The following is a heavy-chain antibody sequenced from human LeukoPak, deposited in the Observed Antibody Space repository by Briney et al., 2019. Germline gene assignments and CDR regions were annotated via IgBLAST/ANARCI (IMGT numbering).Heavy chain of an antibody. CDR1: GFTFSSYE. V-gene: IGHV3-48*03. D-gene: IGHD4-23*01. Sequence: GGSLRLSCAASGFTFSSYEMNWVRQAPGKGLEWVSYISSSGSTIYYADSVKGRFTISRDNAKNSLYLQMNSLRAEDTAVYYCARGLTVVTPAYYYYYYMDVWGKGTTVTISS. J-gene: IGHJ6*03. CDR2: ISSSGSTI. CDR3: ARGLTVVTPAYYYYYYMDV.